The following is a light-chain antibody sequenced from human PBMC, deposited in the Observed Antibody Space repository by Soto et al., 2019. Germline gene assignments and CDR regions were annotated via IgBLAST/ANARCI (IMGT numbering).Light chain of an antibody. CDR1: SSDIRTYDY. CDR2: DVT. V-gene: IGLV2-14*01. Sequence: QSALTQPASVSGSPGQSITISCTGTSSDIRTYDYVSWYQQSPGKAPKLLISDVTHRPSGVSSRFSGSKSGNTASLTIAGLQAEDEADYYCSSYTGTSNVVAFGGGTKLTVL. CDR3: SSYTGTSNVVA. J-gene: IGLJ2*01.